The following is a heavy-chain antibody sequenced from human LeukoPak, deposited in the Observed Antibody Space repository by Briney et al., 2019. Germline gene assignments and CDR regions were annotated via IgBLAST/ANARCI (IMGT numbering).Heavy chain of an antibody. V-gene: IGHV1-2*02. CDR1: GYTFTGYY. Sequence: ASVKVSCKASGYTFTGYYMHWVRQAPGQGLERMGWINPNSGGTNYAQKFQGRVTMTRDTSISTAYMELSRLRSDDTAVYYCARDLRYLIAAAGQNYWGQGTLVTVSS. D-gene: IGHD6-13*01. CDR3: ARDLRYLIAAAGQNY. J-gene: IGHJ4*02. CDR2: INPNSGGT.